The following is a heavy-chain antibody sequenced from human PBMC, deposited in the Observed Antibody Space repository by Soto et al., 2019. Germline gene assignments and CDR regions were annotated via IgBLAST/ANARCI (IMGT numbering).Heavy chain of an antibody. CDR3: ARGMGTQWLIP. V-gene: IGHV1-69*05. J-gene: IGHJ5*02. D-gene: IGHD6-19*01. CDR2: IIPIFGTA. CDR1: GGTFSSNA. Sequence: SVKVSCKASGGTFSSNAISWVRQAPGKGLEWMEGIIPIFGTANYAQKFQGRVTITTDKSTSTAYMELSSLRSEYTAVYYCARGMGTQWLIPWGQGTLVTVSS.